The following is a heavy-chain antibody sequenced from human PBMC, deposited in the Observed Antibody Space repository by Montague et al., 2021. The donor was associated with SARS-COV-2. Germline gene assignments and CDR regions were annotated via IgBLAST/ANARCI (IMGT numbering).Heavy chain of an antibody. D-gene: IGHD2-2*01. CDR3: ATRYCSSTSCWGFDP. CDR1: GGSISSSSYD. V-gene: IGHV4-39*01. Sequence: SETLSLTCTVSGGSISSSSYDWGWIRQPPGKGLEWIGSIYYSGSTYYNPSLKSRVTISVDTSKNQFSLKLSSVTAADTAVYYCATRYCSSTSCWGFDPWGQGTLVTVSS. CDR2: IYYSGST. J-gene: IGHJ5*02.